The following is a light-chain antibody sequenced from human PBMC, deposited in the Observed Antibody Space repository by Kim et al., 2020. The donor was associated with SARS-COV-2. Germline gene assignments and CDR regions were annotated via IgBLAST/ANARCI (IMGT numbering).Light chain of an antibody. Sequence: QLVLTQSPSASASLGASVKLTCTLSSGHSSYAIAWHQQQPEKGPRFLMKVNSDGSHSKGDEIPDRFSGSSSGAERYLTISSLQSEDEADYYCQTWGTGIQVFGGGTQLTVL. CDR3: QTWGTGIQV. V-gene: IGLV4-69*01. CDR1: SGHSSYA. CDR2: VNSDGSH. J-gene: IGLJ2*01.